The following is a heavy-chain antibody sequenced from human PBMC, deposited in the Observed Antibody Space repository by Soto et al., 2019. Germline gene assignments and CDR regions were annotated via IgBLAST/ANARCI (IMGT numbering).Heavy chain of an antibody. D-gene: IGHD3-3*01. CDR3: ARDFTYYDFWSGPKPGIFADY. Sequence: QVQLVESGGGLVKPGGSLRLSCAASGFTFSDYYMSWIRQAPGKGLEWVSYISSSGSTIYYAYSVKGRFTISRDNAKNSRYLQMNSRSAEDTAVYYCARDFTYYDFWSGPKPGIFADYWGQGTLVTVSS. CDR2: ISSSGSTI. CDR1: GFTFSDYY. V-gene: IGHV3-11*01. J-gene: IGHJ4*02.